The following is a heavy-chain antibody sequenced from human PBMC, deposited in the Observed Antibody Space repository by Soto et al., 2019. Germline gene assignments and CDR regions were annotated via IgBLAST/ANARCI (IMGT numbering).Heavy chain of an antibody. Sequence: PGGSLRLSCAASGFTVSSKYMSWVRQAPGKKLEWVSLIQSGGPTYYADSVKGRFTISRDTSENTVHLQMDSLRAEDTAVYYCARDDVLCDGGRCYGVPLDVWGKGTKVTVSS. V-gene: IGHV3-66*01. D-gene: IGHD2-15*01. CDR1: GFTVSSKY. J-gene: IGHJ6*04. CDR2: IQSGGPT. CDR3: ARDDVLCDGGRCYGVPLDV.